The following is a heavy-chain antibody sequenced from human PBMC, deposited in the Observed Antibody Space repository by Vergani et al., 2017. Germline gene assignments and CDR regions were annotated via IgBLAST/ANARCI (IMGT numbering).Heavy chain of an antibody. D-gene: IGHD6-13*01. CDR3: AKDCSRIAAAGNPGYGVDV. CDR1: GFTFSSYG. Sequence: QVQLVESGGGVVQPGGSLRLSCAASGFTFSSYGMHWVRQAPGKGLEWVAFIRYDGSNKYYADSVKGRFTISRDNSKNTLYLQMNSLRAEDTAVYYSAKDCSRIAAAGNPGYGVDVWGQGTTVTVSS. J-gene: IGHJ6*02. CDR2: IRYDGSNK. V-gene: IGHV3-30*02.